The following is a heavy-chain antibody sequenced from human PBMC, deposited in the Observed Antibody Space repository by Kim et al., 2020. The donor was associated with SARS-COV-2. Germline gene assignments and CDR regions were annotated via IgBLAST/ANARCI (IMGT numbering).Heavy chain of an antibody. V-gene: IGHV1-46*01. J-gene: IGHJ3*02. CDR1: GYTFTSYY. CDR2: INPSGGST. Sequence: ASVKVSCKASGYTFTSYYMHWVRQAPGQGLEWMGIINPSGGSTSHAQKFQGRVTMTRDTSTSTVYMELSSLRSEDTAVYYCARCEGLRYAFDIWGQGTMVTVSS. CDR3: ARCEGLRYAFDI.